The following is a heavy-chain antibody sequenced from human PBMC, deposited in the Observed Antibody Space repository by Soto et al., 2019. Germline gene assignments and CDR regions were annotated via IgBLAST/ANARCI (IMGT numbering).Heavy chain of an antibody. CDR1: GFTFSDYG. V-gene: IGHV3-30*03. CDR3: ATDFTDARVRFLRPHHSDD. Sequence: QVQLVESGGGVVQPGRSLTLSCAASGFTFSDYGMHWVRQAPGKGLEWVAVVSYDGSNKYYTDSVKGRFTISRDNSRNTLFLQMTSLRPEDTAVYYCATDFTDARVRFLRPHHSDDWGQGTLVTVSS. CDR2: VSYDGSNK. J-gene: IGHJ4*02.